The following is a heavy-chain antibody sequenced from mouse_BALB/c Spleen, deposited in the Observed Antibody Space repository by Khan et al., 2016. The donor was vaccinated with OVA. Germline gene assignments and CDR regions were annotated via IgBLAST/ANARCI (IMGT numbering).Heavy chain of an antibody. CDR1: GFTFSSYG. CDR2: INSNGGST. V-gene: IGHV5-6-3*01. J-gene: IGHJ2*01. Sequence: EVMLVESGGGLVQPGGSLKLSCAASGFTFSSYGMSWVRQTPDKRLELVATINSNGGSTYYPDSVKGRFTISRVNAKNTLYLQMSSLKSEDTAMYYCARMARTINWGQGTTLTVSS. CDR3: ARMARTIN.